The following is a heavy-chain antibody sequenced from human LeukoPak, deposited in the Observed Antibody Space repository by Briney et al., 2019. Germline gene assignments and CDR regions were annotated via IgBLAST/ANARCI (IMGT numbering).Heavy chain of an antibody. CDR2: ISGSGGST. CDR1: GFTFSSYA. D-gene: IGHD3-3*01. CDR3: AKVVYDFWSGYIDY. V-gene: IGHV3-23*01. Sequence: GGSLRLSCAASGFTFSSYAMSWVRQAPGKGLEWVSAISGSGGSTYYADSVKGRFTISGDNSKNTLYLQMNSLRAEDTAVYYCAKVVYDFWSGYIDYWGQGTLVTVSS. J-gene: IGHJ4*02.